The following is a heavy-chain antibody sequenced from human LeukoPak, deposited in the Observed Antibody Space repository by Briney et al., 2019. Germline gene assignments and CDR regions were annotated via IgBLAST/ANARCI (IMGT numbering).Heavy chain of an antibody. D-gene: IGHD3-16*01. J-gene: IGHJ4*02. Sequence: ASVKVSCKASGGTFSSYAISWVRQAPGQGLEWMGGIIPIFGTANYAQKFQGRVTITADKSTSTAYMELSSLRSEDTAVYYCARDAQSLASGDYWGQGTLVTVSS. CDR3: ARDAQSLASGDY. CDR1: GGTFSSYA. CDR2: IIPIFGTA. V-gene: IGHV1-69*06.